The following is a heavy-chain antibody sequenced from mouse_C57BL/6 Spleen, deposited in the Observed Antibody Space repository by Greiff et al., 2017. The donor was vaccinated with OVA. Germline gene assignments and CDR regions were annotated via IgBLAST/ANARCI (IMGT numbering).Heavy chain of an antibody. Sequence: VQLQQSGAELVRPGASVTLSCKASGYTFTDYEMHWVKQTPVHGLEWIGAIDPETGGTAYNQKFKGKAILTADKSSSTAYMELRSLTSEDSAVYYCTGGTGYWYFDVWGTGTTVTVSS. CDR3: TGGTGYWYFDV. J-gene: IGHJ1*03. CDR2: IDPETGGT. D-gene: IGHD3-3*01. CDR1: GYTFTDYE. V-gene: IGHV1-15*01.